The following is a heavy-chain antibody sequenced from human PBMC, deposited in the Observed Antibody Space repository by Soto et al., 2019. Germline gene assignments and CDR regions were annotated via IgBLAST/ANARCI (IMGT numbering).Heavy chain of an antibody. J-gene: IGHJ4*02. D-gene: IGHD2-8*01. CDR1: GDSVSSNSAA. V-gene: IGHV6-1*01. Sequence: SQTLSLTCAISGDSVSSNSAAWNWIRQSPSRGLEWLGRTYYRSKWYNDYAVSVKSRITINPDTSKNQFSLQLNSVTPEDTAVYYCARGLGCTNGVCYRGEGNFDNWGQGTPVTVSS. CDR2: TYYRSKWYN. CDR3: ARGLGCTNGVCYRGEGNFDN.